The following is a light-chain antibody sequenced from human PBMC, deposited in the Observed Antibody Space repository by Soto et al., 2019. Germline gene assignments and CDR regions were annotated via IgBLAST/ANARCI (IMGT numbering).Light chain of an antibody. CDR2: DAS. V-gene: IGKV3-20*01. CDR3: HQYASSPWT. CDR1: QSVSSTY. J-gene: IGKJ1*01. Sequence: EIVLTQSPGTLSLSPGDRATLSCRASQSVSSTYLAWYQQKPGQAPRLLIYDASTRAAGIPDSFSGSGSGTDLSPANSRLEAEDFSVYFCHQYASSPWTFGQGAMGEIK.